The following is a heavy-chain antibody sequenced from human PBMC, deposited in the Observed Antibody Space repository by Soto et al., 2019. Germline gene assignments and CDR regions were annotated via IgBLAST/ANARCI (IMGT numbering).Heavy chain of an antibody. CDR3: ARDKDREQVGGNYYYTLDV. CDR2: IIPIFRTP. Sequence: QVQLVQSGAEVVKPGSSVKVSCKASGDTFDTFAISWVRQAPGQGLEWMGGIIPIFRTPDYGQKFQGRVTLTADESTSTAYMELSSLRSEDTAVYYCARDKDREQVGGNYYYTLDVWGQGTTVTVSS. D-gene: IGHD2-2*01. CDR1: GDTFDTFA. J-gene: IGHJ6*02. V-gene: IGHV1-69*12.